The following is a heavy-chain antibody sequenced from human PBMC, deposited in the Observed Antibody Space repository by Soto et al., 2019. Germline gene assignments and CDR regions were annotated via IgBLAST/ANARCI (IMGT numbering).Heavy chain of an antibody. D-gene: IGHD2-2*01. V-gene: IGHV1-18*01. CDR3: ARARIIYCSSTSCYPVFDY. CDR1: GYTFTSYG. J-gene: IGHJ4*02. CDR2: ISAYNGNT. Sequence: ASVKVSCKASGYTFTSYGISWVRQAPGQGLEWMGWISAYNGNTNYAQKLQGRVTMTTDTSTSTAYMELRSLRSDDTAVYYCARARIIYCSSTSCYPVFDYWGQGTLVTVSS.